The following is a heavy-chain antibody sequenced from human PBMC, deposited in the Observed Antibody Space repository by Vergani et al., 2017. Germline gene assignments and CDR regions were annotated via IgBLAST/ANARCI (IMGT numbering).Heavy chain of an antibody. CDR3: ARVRLQPSGTSPLYYLEY. D-gene: IGHD3-10*01. V-gene: IGHV7-4-1*02. CDR2: INSISGYP. Sequence: VQLVQSGSELKEPGASVKISCKASGYTFIHHGLSWLRQAPGRGVEWMGWINSISGYPTYALSFTGHCVFPWDTSEDPAYLQISGLKAEDTAVYYCARVRLQPSGTSPLYYLEYWGQGTRVTVSS. J-gene: IGHJ4*02. CDR1: GYTFIHHG.